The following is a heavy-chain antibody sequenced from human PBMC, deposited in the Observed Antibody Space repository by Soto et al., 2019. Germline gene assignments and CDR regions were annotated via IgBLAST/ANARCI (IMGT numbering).Heavy chain of an antibody. J-gene: IGHJ5*02. CDR2: IYYSGST. Sequence: SETLSLTCTVSGGSISSYYWSWIRQPPGKGLEWIGYIYYSGSTNYNPSLKSRVTISVDTSKNQFSLKLSSVTAADTAVYYCARGSCSGGSCYSRSKRDNWFDPWGQGTLVTVPS. D-gene: IGHD2-15*01. CDR1: GGSISSYY. V-gene: IGHV4-59*01. CDR3: ARGSCSGGSCYSRSKRDNWFDP.